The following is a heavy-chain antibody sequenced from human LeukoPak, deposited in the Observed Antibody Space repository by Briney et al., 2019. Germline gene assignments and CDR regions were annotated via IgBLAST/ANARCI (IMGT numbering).Heavy chain of an antibody. CDR2: IYYSGST. J-gene: IGHJ4*02. V-gene: IGHV4-39*07. D-gene: IGHD1-20*01. Sequence: SETLSLTCTVSGGSISSSSYYWGWIRQPPGKGLEWIGSIYYSGSTYYNPSLKSRVTISVDTSKNQFSLKLSSVTAADTAVYYCAREGADNWNPGGRVDYWGQGTLVTVSS. CDR1: GGSISSSSYY. CDR3: AREGADNWNPGGRVDY.